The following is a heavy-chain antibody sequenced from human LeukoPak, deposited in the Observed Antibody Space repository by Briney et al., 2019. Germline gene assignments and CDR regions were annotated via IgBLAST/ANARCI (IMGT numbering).Heavy chain of an antibody. CDR1: GFTFSSYA. V-gene: IGHV3-30-3*01. Sequence: GGSLRLSCAASGFTFSSYAMHWVRQAPGKGLEWVAVISYDGSNKYYADSVKGRFTISRDNSKSTLSLQMNSLRAEDTAVYYCARGQWLENYFDYWGQGTLVTVSS. CDR2: ISYDGSNK. D-gene: IGHD6-19*01. CDR3: ARGQWLENYFDY. J-gene: IGHJ4*02.